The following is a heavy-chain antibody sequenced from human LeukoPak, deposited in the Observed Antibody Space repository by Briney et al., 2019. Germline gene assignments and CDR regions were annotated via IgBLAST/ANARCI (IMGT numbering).Heavy chain of an antibody. CDR1: GGTFSSYA. V-gene: IGHV1-69*04. CDR3: APYGDYERESPPSIDY. D-gene: IGHD4-17*01. J-gene: IGHJ4*02. Sequence: GASVKVSCKASGGTFSSYAISWVRQAPGQGLEWMGRIIPILGIANYAQKFQGRVTITADKSTSTAYMELSSLRSEDTAVYYCAPYGDYERESPPSIDYWGQGTLVTVSS. CDR2: IIPILGIA.